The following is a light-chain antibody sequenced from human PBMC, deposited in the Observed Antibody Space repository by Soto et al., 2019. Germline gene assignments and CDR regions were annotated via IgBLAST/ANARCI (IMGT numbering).Light chain of an antibody. CDR3: QQYGSSPGWT. J-gene: IGKJ1*01. V-gene: IGKV3-20*01. CDR1: QSVSSSD. Sequence: EIVLTQSPGTLSLSPGERATLSCRASQSVSSSDLAWYQQKPGQAPRLLIYGASSRATGIPDRFSGSGSGTDFTLTISRLEPEDVAVYYCQQYGSSPGWTFGQGTEVVIK. CDR2: GAS.